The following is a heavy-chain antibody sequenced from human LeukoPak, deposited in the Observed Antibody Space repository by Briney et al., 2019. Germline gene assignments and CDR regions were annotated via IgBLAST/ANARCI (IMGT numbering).Heavy chain of an antibody. CDR3: ARNSGDSSGYYYDRGAFDI. J-gene: IGHJ3*02. Sequence: SVKVSCKASGGTFSSYAISWVRQAPGQGLEWMGGIIPIFGTANYAQKFQGRVTITADESTSTAYMELSSLRSEDTAAYYCARNSGDSSGYYYDRGAFDIWGQGTMVTVSS. D-gene: IGHD3-22*01. CDR1: GGTFSSYA. CDR2: IIPIFGTA. V-gene: IGHV1-69*13.